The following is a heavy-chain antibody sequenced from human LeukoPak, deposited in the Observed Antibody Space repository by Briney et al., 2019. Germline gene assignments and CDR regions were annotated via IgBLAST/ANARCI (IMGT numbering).Heavy chain of an antibody. CDR2: INPSGGST. V-gene: IGHV1-46*01. J-gene: IGHJ4*02. D-gene: IGHD2-21*02. CDR1: GYTFTSYY. Sequence: ASVKVSCKASGYTFTSYYMHWVRQAPGQGLEWMGMINPSGGSTSYAQKFQGRVTMTRDMSTSTVYMELSSLRSEDTAVYYCARGSVVVTRTTIGFFGYWGQGTLVTVSS. CDR3: ARGSVVVTRTTIGFFGY.